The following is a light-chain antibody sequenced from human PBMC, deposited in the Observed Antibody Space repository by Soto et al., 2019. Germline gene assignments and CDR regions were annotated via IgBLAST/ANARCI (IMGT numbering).Light chain of an antibody. CDR2: GAS. J-gene: IGKJ1*01. V-gene: IGKV1-5*01. Sequence: DIQMTQSPSTLSASVGDRVTFTCRASQSVSIWLAWYQQKPGKAPKLLISGASTLESGVPSRFSGSGSGTEFTLTISSLQPDDFATYYCQQYKNYLTFXQGTKVDIK. CDR3: QQYKNYLT. CDR1: QSVSIW.